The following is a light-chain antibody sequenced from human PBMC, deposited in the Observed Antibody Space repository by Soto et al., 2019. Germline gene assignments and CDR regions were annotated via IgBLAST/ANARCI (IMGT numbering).Light chain of an antibody. CDR1: QSISSY. J-gene: IGKJ4*01. V-gene: IGKV1-39*01. CDR3: QQSYSTPLG. Sequence: DIQMTQSPSSLSASVGDRVTITCRASQSISSYLNWYQQKPGKAPKLLIYAASSLQSGVPSRFRGSGSGTDFTLTISSLQPEDFATYYCQQSYSTPLGFGGGTKVEIK. CDR2: AAS.